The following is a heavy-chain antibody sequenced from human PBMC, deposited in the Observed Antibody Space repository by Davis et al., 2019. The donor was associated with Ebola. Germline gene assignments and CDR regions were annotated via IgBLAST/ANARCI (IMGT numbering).Heavy chain of an antibody. CDR3: AKVFDYGSGNTPISGSKDY. V-gene: IGHV3-23*01. CDR2: ITASGYGP. D-gene: IGHD3-10*01. J-gene: IGHJ4*02. CDR1: GFTFSSCA. Sequence: GESLKISCAASGFTFSSCAMCWVRQAPGKGLEWVSGITASGYGPYYADSVKGRFTISRDNSKNTPYLQMNSLRAEDTAVYYCAKVFDYGSGNTPISGSKDYWGQGTLVAVSS.